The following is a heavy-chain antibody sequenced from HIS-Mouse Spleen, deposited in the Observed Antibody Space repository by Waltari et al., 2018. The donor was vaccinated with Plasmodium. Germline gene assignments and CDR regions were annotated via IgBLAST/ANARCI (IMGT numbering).Heavy chain of an antibody. CDR2: IKQDGSEK. D-gene: IGHD6-13*01. J-gene: IGHJ2*01. V-gene: IGHV3-7*01. CDR1: GFTFSSYW. CDR3: ASSWYWYFDL. Sequence: EVQLVESGGGLVQPGGSLRLSCAASGFTFSSYWMSWVRQAPGKGLGWVDRIKQDGSEKYYVDSVKGRFTISRDNAKNSRYLQMNSLRAEDTAVYYCASSWYWYFDLWGRGTLVTVSS.